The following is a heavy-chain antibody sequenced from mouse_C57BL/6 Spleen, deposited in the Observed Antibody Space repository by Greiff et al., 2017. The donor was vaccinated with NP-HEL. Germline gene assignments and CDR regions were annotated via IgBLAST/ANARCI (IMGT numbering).Heavy chain of an antibody. D-gene: IGHD1-1*01. J-gene: IGHJ4*01. CDR2: INPSSGYT. Sequence: QVQLQQSGAELAKPGASVKLSCKASGYTFTSYWMHWVKQRPGQGLEWIGYINPSSGYTKYNQKFKDKATLTADKSSSTAYMQLSSLTYEDSAVYYCATLATDYAMDDWGQVTSVTVSS. V-gene: IGHV1-7*01. CDR3: ATLATDYAMDD. CDR1: GYTFTSYW.